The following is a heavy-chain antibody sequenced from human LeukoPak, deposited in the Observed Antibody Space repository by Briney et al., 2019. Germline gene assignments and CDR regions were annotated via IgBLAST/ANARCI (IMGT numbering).Heavy chain of an antibody. J-gene: IGHJ4*02. Sequence: GASVKVSCKASGYTFTSYYMHWVRQAPGQGLEWMGGIIPIFGTANYAQKFQGRVTITADESTSTAYMELSSLRSEDTAVYYCASTITRGNENYFDYWGQGTLVTVSS. D-gene: IGHD5-12*01. CDR2: IIPIFGTA. V-gene: IGHV1-69*13. CDR3: ASTITRGNENYFDY. CDR1: GYTFTSYY.